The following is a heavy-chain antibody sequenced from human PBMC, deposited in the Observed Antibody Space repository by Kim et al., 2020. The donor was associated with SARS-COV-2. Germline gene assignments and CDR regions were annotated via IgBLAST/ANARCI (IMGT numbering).Heavy chain of an antibody. V-gene: IGHV3-33*01. D-gene: IGHD3-10*01. Sequence: GGSLRLSCAASGFTFSSYGMHWVRQAPGKGLEWVAVIWYDGSNKYYADSVKGRFTISRDNSKNTLYLQMSSLRAEDTAVYYCARGGYYYGSGSYYKYWGQGTLVTVSS. CDR2: IWYDGSNK. CDR3: ARGGYYYGSGSYYKY. J-gene: IGHJ4*02. CDR1: GFTFSSYG.